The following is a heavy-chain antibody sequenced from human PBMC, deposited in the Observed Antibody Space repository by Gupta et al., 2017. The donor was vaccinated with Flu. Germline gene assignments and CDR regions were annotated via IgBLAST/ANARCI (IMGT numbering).Heavy chain of an antibody. CDR2: INPSGGST. J-gene: IGHJ4*02. V-gene: IGHV1-46*01. D-gene: IGHD1-26*01. Sequence: YTFTSYYMHWVRQAPGQGLEWMGIINPSGGSTSYAQKFQGRVTMTRDTSTSTVYMELSSLRSEDTAVYYCARRSSGSYYGYWGQGTLVTVSS. CDR1: YTFTSYY. CDR3: ARRSSGSYYGY.